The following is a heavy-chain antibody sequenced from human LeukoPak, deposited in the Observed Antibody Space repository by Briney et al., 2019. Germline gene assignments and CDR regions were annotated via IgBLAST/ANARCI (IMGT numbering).Heavy chain of an antibody. Sequence: GGSLRLSCAASGFTFSSYAMSWVRHAPGKGLEWVSAISGSGGSTYYADSVKGRFTISRDNAKNSLYLQMNSLRAEDTAVYYCARGDYGSGSYYFDYWGQGTLVTVSS. D-gene: IGHD3-10*01. J-gene: IGHJ4*02. V-gene: IGHV3-23*01. CDR2: ISGSGGST. CDR3: ARGDYGSGSYYFDY. CDR1: GFTFSSYA.